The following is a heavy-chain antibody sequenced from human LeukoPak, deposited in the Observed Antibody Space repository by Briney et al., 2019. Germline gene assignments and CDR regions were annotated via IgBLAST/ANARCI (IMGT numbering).Heavy chain of an antibody. D-gene: IGHD4-17*01. Sequence: PGGSLRLSCTASGFTFGDYALTWVRQAPGKGLEWVAFIRYDGSNKYYADSVKGRFTISRDNSKNTLYLQMNSLRAEDTAVYYCAKEIWPTVTTPGWTYFDYWGQGALVTVSS. J-gene: IGHJ4*02. CDR2: IRYDGSNK. CDR1: GFTFGDYA. CDR3: AKEIWPTVTTPGWTYFDY. V-gene: IGHV3-30*02.